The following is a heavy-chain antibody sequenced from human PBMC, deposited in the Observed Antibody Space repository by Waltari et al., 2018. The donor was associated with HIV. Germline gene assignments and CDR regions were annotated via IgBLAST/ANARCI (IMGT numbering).Heavy chain of an antibody. Sequence: QVQLQESGPGLVKPSETLSLTCTASVGSISSYYWSWIRQPPGKGLEWIGSIYYSGSTNYNPSLESRVTISVDTSKNQFSLKLTSVTAADTAVYYCARSYYDSSGYHLFDYWGQGTLVTVSS. CDR1: VGSISSYY. J-gene: IGHJ4*02. CDR2: IYYSGST. V-gene: IGHV4-59*01. CDR3: ARSYYDSSGYHLFDY. D-gene: IGHD3-22*01.